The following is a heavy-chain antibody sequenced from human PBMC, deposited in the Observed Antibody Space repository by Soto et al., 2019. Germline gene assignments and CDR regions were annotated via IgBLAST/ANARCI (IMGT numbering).Heavy chain of an antibody. D-gene: IGHD3-9*01. Sequence: SETLSLTCAGYGGSFSGYCWSWIRQPPGKGLEWIGEINHSGSTNYNPSLKSRVTISVDASKNQCSLKLSSVTAADTAVDYCARAHCSCFSYYSDKAEFYPLGQGTVVTVS. V-gene: IGHV4-34*01. CDR2: INHSGST. CDR1: GGSFSGYC. J-gene: IGHJ5*01. CDR3: ARAHCSCFSYYSDKAEFYP.